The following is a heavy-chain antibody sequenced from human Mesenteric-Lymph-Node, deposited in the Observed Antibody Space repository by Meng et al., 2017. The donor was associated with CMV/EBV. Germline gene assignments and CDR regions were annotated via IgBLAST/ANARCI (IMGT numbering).Heavy chain of an antibody. V-gene: IGHV3-9*01. CDR2: INWNSGSI. CDR1: GFTFDDYA. CDR3: AKDRGVDYYYGMDV. Sequence: SLKISCVASGFTFDDYAMHWVRQAPGKGLEWVSGINWNSGSIGYADSVKGRFTISRDNAKNSLYLQMNSLRPEDTALYYRAKDRGVDYYYGMDVWGQGTTVTVSS. D-gene: IGHD6-25*01. J-gene: IGHJ6*02.